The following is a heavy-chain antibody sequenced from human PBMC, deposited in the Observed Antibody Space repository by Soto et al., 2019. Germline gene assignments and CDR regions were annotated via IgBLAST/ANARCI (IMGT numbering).Heavy chain of an antibody. CDR2: IYYSGST. D-gene: IGHD3-16*01. J-gene: IGHJ4*02. CDR3: PRDTFGGVNLFDY. CDR1: GGSISSGGYY. Sequence: QVQLQESGPGLVKPSQTLSLTCTVSGGSISSGGYYWSWIRQHPGKGLEWIGYIYYSGSTYYNPSLKSRVTISVDTSKNQFSLKLSSVTAADTAVYYCPRDTFGGVNLFDYWGQGTLVTVSS. V-gene: IGHV4-31*03.